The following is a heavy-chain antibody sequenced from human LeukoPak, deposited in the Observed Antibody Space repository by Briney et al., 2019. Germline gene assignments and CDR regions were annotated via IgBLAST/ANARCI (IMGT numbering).Heavy chain of an antibody. J-gene: IGHJ6*02. V-gene: IGHV3-23*01. CDR1: GFTFSSYA. CDR2: LSGSGNST. Sequence: PGGSLRLSCAASGFTFSSYAMSWVRQAPGKGLKWVSALSGSGNSTYYADSVKGRFTISRDNSKNTLYLQMNSLRAKDTAVYYCVKYGADVWGQGTTVTVSS. CDR3: VKYGADV. D-gene: IGHD3-10*01.